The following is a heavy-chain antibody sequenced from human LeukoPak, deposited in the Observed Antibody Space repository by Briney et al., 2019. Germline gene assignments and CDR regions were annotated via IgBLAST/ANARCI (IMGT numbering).Heavy chain of an antibody. CDR3: ARGQGGNYYLNYFDY. CDR1: GGXFSTYY. J-gene: IGHJ4*02. Sequence: SDTLSLTCTVTGGXFSTYYWSWIRQPPGKGLEWIGNFYYSGSTNYNPSLKSRVTISVDTSRNQFSLKLTSVTAADTAVYCCARGQGGNYYLNYFDYWGQGALVTVSS. D-gene: IGHD1-26*01. CDR2: FYYSGST. V-gene: IGHV4-59*07.